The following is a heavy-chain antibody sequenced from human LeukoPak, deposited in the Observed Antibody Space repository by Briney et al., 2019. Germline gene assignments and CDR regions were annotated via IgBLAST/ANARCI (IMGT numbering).Heavy chain of an antibody. D-gene: IGHD6-6*01. CDR3: ARDRGIAARPAYYYGMDV. CDR1: GFTFSSYG. J-gene: IGHJ6*02. V-gene: IGHV3-7*05. CDR2: IKQDGSEK. Sequence: GGSLRLSCAASGFTFSSYGMHWVRQAPGKGLEWVANIKQDGSEKYYVDSVKGRFTISRDNAKNSLYLQMNSLRAEDTAVYYCARDRGIAARPAYYYGMDVWGQGTTVTVSS.